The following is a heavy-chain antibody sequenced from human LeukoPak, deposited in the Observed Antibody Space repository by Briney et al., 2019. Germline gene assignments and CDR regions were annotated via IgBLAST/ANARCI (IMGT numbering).Heavy chain of an antibody. D-gene: IGHD2/OR15-2a*01. CDR3: ARGHNRYYFDY. Sequence: GGSLRLSCAASGFTVSSNYINWVRQAPGKGLEWVSVIYSGGGTNSADSVKGRFTISRDNSKNTLYLQMNSLRAEDTAVYFCARGHNRYYFDYWGQGTLVTVSS. J-gene: IGHJ4*02. V-gene: IGHV3-66*01. CDR2: IYSGGGT. CDR1: GFTVSSNY.